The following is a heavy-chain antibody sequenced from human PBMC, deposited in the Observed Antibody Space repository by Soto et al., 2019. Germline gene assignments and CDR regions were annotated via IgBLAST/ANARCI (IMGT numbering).Heavy chain of an antibody. D-gene: IGHD6-19*01. J-gene: IGHJ3*02. Sequence: ASVKVSCKASGYTFTGYYMHWVRQAPGQGLEWMGWINPNSGGTNYAQKFQGRVTMTRDTSISTAYMEMSRLRSDDTAVYYCARVWQWLVPHAPEDAFDIWGQGTMVTVSS. CDR2: INPNSGGT. CDR3: ARVWQWLVPHAPEDAFDI. V-gene: IGHV1-2*02. CDR1: GYTFTGYY.